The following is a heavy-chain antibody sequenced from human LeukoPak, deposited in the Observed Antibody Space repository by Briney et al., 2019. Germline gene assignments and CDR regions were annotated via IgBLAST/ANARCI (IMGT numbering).Heavy chain of an antibody. J-gene: IGHJ5*02. D-gene: IGHD3-10*01. Sequence: GGSLRLSCVVSGLSVSSNYMSWVRQAPGKGLEWVSLIYSADGTNYADSVKDRFVISRDNSKNTLYLQMDSLRAEDTAVYYCARVVWFGGGDNYFDPWGQGTLVTVSS. CDR1: GLSVSSNY. CDR2: IYSADGT. V-gene: IGHV3-66*01. CDR3: ARVVWFGGGDNYFDP.